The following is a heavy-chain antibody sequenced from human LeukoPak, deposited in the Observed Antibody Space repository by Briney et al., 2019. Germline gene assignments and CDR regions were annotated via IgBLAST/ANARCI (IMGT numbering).Heavy chain of an antibody. CDR3: ARDELPAAILGWFDP. Sequence: GRSLRLSCAASGFTFSSYAMHWVRQAPGKGLEWVAVISYDGSNKYYADSVKGRLTISRDNSKNTLYLQMNSLRAEDTAVYYCARDELPAAILGWFDPWGQGTLATVSS. V-gene: IGHV3-30-3*01. CDR2: ISYDGSNK. D-gene: IGHD2-2*02. CDR1: GFTFSSYA. J-gene: IGHJ5*02.